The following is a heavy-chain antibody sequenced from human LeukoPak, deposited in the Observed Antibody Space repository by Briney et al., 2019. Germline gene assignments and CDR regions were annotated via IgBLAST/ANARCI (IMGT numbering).Heavy chain of an antibody. Sequence: GDSLKISCKGSGYIFTSYWIGWVRQMPGNGLEWMGMIYPGDSASRYSPSFQGQVTISADKSISTAYLQWSSLRASDTAMYYCARAYYYGSGSCFLFDYWGQGSLVTVSS. CDR3: ARAYYYGSGSCFLFDY. J-gene: IGHJ4*02. CDR2: IYPGDSAS. V-gene: IGHV5-51*01. CDR1: GYIFTSYW. D-gene: IGHD3-10*01.